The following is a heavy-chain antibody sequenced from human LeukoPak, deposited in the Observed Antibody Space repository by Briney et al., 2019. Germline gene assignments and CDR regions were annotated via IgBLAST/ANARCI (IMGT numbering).Heavy chain of an antibody. Sequence: GGSLRLSCAASGFNFSFYAMSWVRQAPGEGLEWVSAISGSGGSTYYAASVTGRSTITRDNSKNTLYLKMNSLRAEDTAVYYCAKRASSWDTPTLNWFDPWGQGTLVTVSS. CDR3: AKRASSWDTPTLNWFDP. V-gene: IGHV3-23*01. D-gene: IGHD6-13*01. J-gene: IGHJ5*02. CDR2: ISGSGGST. CDR1: GFNFSFYA.